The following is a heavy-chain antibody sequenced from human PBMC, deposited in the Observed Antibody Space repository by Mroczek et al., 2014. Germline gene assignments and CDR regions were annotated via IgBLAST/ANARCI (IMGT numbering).Heavy chain of an antibody. CDR1: GGSISSSSYY. CDR2: IYYSGST. D-gene: IGHD2-21*02. V-gene: IGHV4-39*01. J-gene: IGHJ4*02. Sequence: QVQLQESGPGLVKPSETLSLTCTVSGGSISSSSYYWGWIRQPPGKGLEWIGSIYYSGSTYYNPSLKSRVTISVDTSKNQFPLKLSSVTAADTAVYYCARQSPAYCGGDCYPGDYWGQGTLGHRLL. CDR3: ARQSPAYCGGDCYPGDY.